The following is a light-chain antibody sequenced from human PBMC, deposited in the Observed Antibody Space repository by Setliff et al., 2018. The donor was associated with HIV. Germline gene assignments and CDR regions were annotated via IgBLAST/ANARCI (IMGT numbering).Light chain of an antibody. J-gene: IGLJ1*01. V-gene: IGLV2-14*01. CDR2: DVS. Sequence: QSALTQPASVSGSPGQPITISCTGTSSDVGGYNYVSWYQQHPGKAPKLMISDVSKRPSGVSSRFSGSKSGNTASLTISGLQTEDEADYYCSSYTSSSTYVFGTGTKGTVL. CDR3: SSYTSSSTYV. CDR1: SSDVGGYNY.